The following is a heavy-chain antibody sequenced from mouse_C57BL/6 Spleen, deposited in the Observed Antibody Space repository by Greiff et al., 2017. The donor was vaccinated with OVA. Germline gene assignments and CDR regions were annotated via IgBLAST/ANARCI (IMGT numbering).Heavy chain of an antibody. CDR3: TTDYGSSYGY. D-gene: IGHD1-1*01. CDR2: IDPENGDT. J-gene: IGHJ4*01. Sequence: EVKLVESGAELVRPGASVKLSCTASGFNIKDDYMHWVKQRPEQGLEWIGWIDPENGDTEYASKFQGKATITADTSSNTAYLQLSSLTSEDTAVYYCTTDYGSSYGYWGQGTSVTVSS. V-gene: IGHV14-4*01. CDR1: GFNIKDDY.